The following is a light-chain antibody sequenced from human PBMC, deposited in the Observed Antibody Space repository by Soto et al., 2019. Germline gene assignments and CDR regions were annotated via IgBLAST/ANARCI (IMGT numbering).Light chain of an antibody. CDR2: QAS. CDR1: QSISSL. J-gene: IGKJ1*01. V-gene: IGKV1-5*03. Sequence: DIQMTQSPSTLSASVGDRVSITCRASQSISSLLSWYQQKPGKAPKLLISQASSLESGVPSRFSGSGSETEFTLTISGLQPDDFASYYCQQYNSYSWTFGQGTKVDIK. CDR3: QQYNSYSWT.